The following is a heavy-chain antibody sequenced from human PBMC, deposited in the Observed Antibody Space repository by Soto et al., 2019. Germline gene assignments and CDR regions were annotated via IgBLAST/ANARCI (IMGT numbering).Heavy chain of an antibody. J-gene: IGHJ5*02. CDR3: ARLPPNRVYWFEH. CDR1: GGSISSGGYY. Sequence: PSETLSRTCTVTGGSISSGGYYWSWIRQHPGKGLECIGYIYYSGSTYYNPSLKSRLTISIDTSKNQFSLNLSSVTAADTAVYYCARLPPNRVYWFEHWGQGALVTVSS. V-gene: IGHV4-31*03. CDR2: IYYSGST. D-gene: IGHD6-6*01.